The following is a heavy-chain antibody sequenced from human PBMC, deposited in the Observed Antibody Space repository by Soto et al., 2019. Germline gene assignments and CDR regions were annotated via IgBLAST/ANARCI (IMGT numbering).Heavy chain of an antibody. Sequence: PSQTLSLTGSISGDSVSSNSAAWYWIRQSPSRGLEWLGRTYYRSKWYNDYAVSVKSRITINPDTSKNQFTLQLNSVTPEDTAVYYFARGVAARPYYYYYYMDVWGKGTTVTVSS. J-gene: IGHJ6*03. CDR3: ARGVAARPYYYYYYMDV. CDR2: TYYRSKWYN. CDR1: GDSVSSNSAA. D-gene: IGHD6-6*01. V-gene: IGHV6-1*01.